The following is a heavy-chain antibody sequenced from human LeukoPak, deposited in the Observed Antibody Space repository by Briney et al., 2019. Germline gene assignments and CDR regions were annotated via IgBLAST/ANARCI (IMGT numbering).Heavy chain of an antibody. CDR2: ISWNSGSI. CDR1: GFTFDDYA. V-gene: IGHV3-9*01. D-gene: IGHD1-1*01. J-gene: IGHJ5*02. Sequence: PGGSLRLSCAASGFTFDDYAMHWVRQAPGKGLEWVSGISWNSGSIGYADSVKGRFTISRDDAKNSLYLQMNSLRAEDTALYYCARLYTTWFDPWGQGTLVTVSS. CDR3: ARLYTTWFDP.